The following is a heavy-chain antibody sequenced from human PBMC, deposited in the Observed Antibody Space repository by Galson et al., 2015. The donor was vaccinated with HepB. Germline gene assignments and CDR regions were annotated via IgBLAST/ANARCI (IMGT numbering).Heavy chain of an antibody. CDR1: GFTFDDYA. V-gene: IGHV3-9*01. CDR2: ISWNSGSI. CDR3: AKDRALRGTAMVPGY. Sequence: SMRLSCAASGFTFDDYAMHWVRQAPGKGVEWVSGISWNSGSIGYADSVKGRFTISRDNAKNSLYLQMNSLRAEVTALYYCAKDRALRGTAMVPGYWGQGTLVTVSS. D-gene: IGHD5-18*01. J-gene: IGHJ4*02.